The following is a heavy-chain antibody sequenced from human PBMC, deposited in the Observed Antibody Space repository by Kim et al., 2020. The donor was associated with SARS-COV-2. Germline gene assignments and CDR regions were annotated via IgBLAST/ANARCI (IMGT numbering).Heavy chain of an antibody. CDR1: GFTVSSNY. CDR3: ARVVIVGATTDY. V-gene: IGHV3-66*02. Sequence: GGSLRLSCAASGFTVSSNYMSWVRQAPGKGLEWVSVIYSGGSTYYADSVKGRFTISRDNSKNTLYLQMNSLRAEDTAVYYCARVVIVGATTDYWGQGTLVTVSS. J-gene: IGHJ4*02. D-gene: IGHD1-26*01. CDR2: IYSGGST.